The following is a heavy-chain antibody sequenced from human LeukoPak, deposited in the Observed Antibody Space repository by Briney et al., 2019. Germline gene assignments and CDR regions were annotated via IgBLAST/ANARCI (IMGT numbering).Heavy chain of an antibody. J-gene: IGHJ6*02. V-gene: IGHV3-48*01. CDR3: GRGYYGDYGYGMDV. CDR1: GFTFSYYS. Sequence: GGSLRLSCAASGFTFSYYSMNWVRQAPGKGLEWVSYTSSSSSTVYYADSVKGRFTISRDNAKDSVYLQMNSLRAEDTAVYYCGRGYYGDYGYGMDVWGQGTTVTVSS. CDR2: TSSSSSTV. D-gene: IGHD4-17*01.